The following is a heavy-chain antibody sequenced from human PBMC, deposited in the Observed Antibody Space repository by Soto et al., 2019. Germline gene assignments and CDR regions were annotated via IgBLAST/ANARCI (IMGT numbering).Heavy chain of an antibody. D-gene: IGHD4-4*01. J-gene: IGHJ6*02. CDR1: GGTFSSYA. CDR3: ATDDYSNSYYYYYGMDV. Sequence: ASVKVSCKASGGTFSSYAISRVRQAPGQGLEWMGGIIPIFGTANYAQKFQGRVTITADESTSTAYMELSSLRSEDTAVYYCATDDYSNSYYYYYGMDVWGQGTTVTVSS. V-gene: IGHV1-69*13. CDR2: IIPIFGTA.